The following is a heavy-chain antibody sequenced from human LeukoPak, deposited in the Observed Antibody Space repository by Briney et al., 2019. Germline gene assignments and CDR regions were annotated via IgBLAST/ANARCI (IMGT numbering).Heavy chain of an antibody. D-gene: IGHD5-18*01. V-gene: IGHV1-8*01. Sequence: ASVKVSCKASGYTFTSYDINWVRQATGQGLEWMGWMNPNSGNTGYAQKFQGRVTMTRNTSISTAYMELSSLRSEDTAVYYCARSMKGIQLCLRYYYYGMDVWGQGTTVTVSS. J-gene: IGHJ6*02. CDR1: GYTFTSYD. CDR2: MNPNSGNT. CDR3: ARSMKGIQLCLRYYYYGMDV.